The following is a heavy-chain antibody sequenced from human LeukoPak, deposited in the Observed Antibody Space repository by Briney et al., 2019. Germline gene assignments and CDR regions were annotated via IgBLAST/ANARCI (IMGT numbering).Heavy chain of an antibody. J-gene: IGHJ4*02. D-gene: IGHD6-19*01. CDR2: ISGSSAYI. CDR3: ARVKGVAVAATGFDS. CDR1: GFTFSTYI. V-gene: IGHV3-21*01. Sequence: GGPLRLSCAASGFTFSTYIMNWVRQAPGKGLEWVSSISGSSAYIYYADSVKGRFTISRDNAKNSLYLQMNSLRADDTAVYYCARVKGVAVAATGFDSWGQGTLVTVSS.